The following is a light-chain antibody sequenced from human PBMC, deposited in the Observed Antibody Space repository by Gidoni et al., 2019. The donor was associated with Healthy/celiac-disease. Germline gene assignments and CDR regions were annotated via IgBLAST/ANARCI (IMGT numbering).Light chain of an antibody. CDR3: SSYTSSSTLPYV. V-gene: IGLV2-14*01. CDR2: EVS. J-gene: IGLJ1*01. Sequence: QSALTQPASVSGCPGQSNTISCTGTSSDVGGYNYVSWYQQHPGKAPKLMIYEVSNRPSGVSNRFSGSKSGNTASLTISGLQAEDEADYYCSSYTSSSTLPYVFGTGTKVTVL. CDR1: SSDVGGYNY.